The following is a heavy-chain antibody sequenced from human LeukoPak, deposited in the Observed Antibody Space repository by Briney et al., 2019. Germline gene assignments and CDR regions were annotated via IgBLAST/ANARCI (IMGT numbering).Heavy chain of an antibody. CDR1: GFTFSSYG. Sequence: PGGSLRLSCAASGFTFSSYGMHWVRQAPGKGLEWVAVISYDGSNKYYADSVKGRFTISRDNSKNTPYLQMNSLRAEDTAVYYCANSRSSSTSGWDYWGQGTLVTVSS. V-gene: IGHV3-30*18. CDR2: ISYDGSNK. J-gene: IGHJ4*02. CDR3: ANSRSSSTSGWDY. D-gene: IGHD2-2*01.